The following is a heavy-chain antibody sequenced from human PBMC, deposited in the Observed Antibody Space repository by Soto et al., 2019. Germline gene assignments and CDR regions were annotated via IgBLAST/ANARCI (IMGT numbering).Heavy chain of an antibody. CDR3: ARLGGYYQSLDT. J-gene: IGHJ5*02. CDR2: VYYTGTT. Sequence: SETLFLTCTVSGGSIDSYYWTWIRQPPGKGLEWIGYVYYTGTTTYSPSLKSRVTISVDTSMNQISLKLSSVTAADTAFYYCARLGGYYQSLDTWGQGTLVTVSS. V-gene: IGHV4-59*08. CDR1: GGSIDSYY. D-gene: IGHD3-22*01.